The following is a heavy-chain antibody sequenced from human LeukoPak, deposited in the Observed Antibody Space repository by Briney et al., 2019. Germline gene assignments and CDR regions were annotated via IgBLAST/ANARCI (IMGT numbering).Heavy chain of an antibody. Sequence: ASVKVSCKASGYTFTSYGISWVRQAPGQGLEWMGWISAYNGNTNYAQKLQGRVTMTTDTSTSTAYMELRSLRSDDTAVYYCASEEKISAAARRAFDYWGQGTLVTVSS. J-gene: IGHJ4*02. CDR2: ISAYNGNT. D-gene: IGHD6-13*01. CDR1: GYTFTSYG. CDR3: ASEEKISAAARRAFDY. V-gene: IGHV1-18*01.